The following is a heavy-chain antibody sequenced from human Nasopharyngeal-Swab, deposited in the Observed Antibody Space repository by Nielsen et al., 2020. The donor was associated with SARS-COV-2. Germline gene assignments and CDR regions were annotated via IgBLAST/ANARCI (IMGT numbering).Heavy chain of an antibody. D-gene: IGHD5-18*01. CDR3: ARDGSWGRGYSYGWDY. V-gene: IGHV4-30-4*01. CDR2: IYYSGST. J-gene: IGHJ4*02. Sequence: SETLSLTCTVSGGSISSGDYYWSWIRQPPGKGLEWIGYIYYSGSTYYNPSLKSRVTISVDTSKNQFSLKLSSVTAADTAVYYCARDGSWGRGYSYGWDYWGQGTLVTVSS. CDR1: GGSISSGDYY.